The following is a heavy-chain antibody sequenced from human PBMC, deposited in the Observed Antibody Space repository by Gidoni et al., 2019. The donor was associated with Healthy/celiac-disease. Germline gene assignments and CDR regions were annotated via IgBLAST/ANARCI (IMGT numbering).Heavy chain of an antibody. V-gene: IGHV3-33*01. CDR3: ARDAGLNAYYFDY. CDR2: IWYDGSNK. CDR1: GFTFSSYG. J-gene: IGHJ4*02. Sequence: QVQLVESGGGVVQPGRSLRLSCAASGFTFSSYGMHWVRQAPGKGLEWVAVIWYDGSNKYYADSVKGRFTISRDNSKNTLYLQMNSLRAEDTAVYYCARDAGLNAYYFDYWGQGTLVTVSS.